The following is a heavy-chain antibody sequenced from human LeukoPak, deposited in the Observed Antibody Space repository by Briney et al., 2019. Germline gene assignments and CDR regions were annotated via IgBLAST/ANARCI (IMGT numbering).Heavy chain of an antibody. CDR1: GYTFTSYG. V-gene: IGHV1-18*01. Sequence: ASVKVSCKASGYTFTSYGISWVRQAPGQGLEWTGWISAYNGNTNYAQKLQGRVTMTTDTSTSTAYMELRSLRSDDTGVYYCARDRVTMVRGVISWYFDLWGRGTLVTVSS. D-gene: IGHD3-10*01. CDR2: ISAYNGNT. CDR3: ARDRVTMVRGVISWYFDL. J-gene: IGHJ2*01.